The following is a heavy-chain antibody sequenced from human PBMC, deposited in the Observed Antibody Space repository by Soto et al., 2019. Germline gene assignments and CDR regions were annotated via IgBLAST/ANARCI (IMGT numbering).Heavy chain of an antibody. D-gene: IGHD3-3*01. Sequence: GGSLRLSCAASGFTVSSNYMSWVRQAPGKGLEWVSVIYSGGSTYYADSVKGRFTISRHNSKNTLYLQMNSLRAEDTAVYYCARLYFGVEPYYYYYMDVWGKGTTVTVSS. CDR2: IYSGGST. V-gene: IGHV3-53*04. J-gene: IGHJ6*03. CDR1: GFTVSSNY. CDR3: ARLYFGVEPYYYYYMDV.